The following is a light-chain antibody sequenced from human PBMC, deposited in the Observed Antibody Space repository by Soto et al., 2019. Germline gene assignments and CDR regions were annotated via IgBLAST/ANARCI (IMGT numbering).Light chain of an antibody. CDR3: QQYNNWPLWT. Sequence: EIVMTQSPATLSVSPGESATLSCRASQSVSSNLAWYQQKPGQAPRLLIYGASTRATGIPARFSGSGSGTEFTLTISSLQSEDCAVYYCQQYNNWPLWTFGQGTKVEIK. V-gene: IGKV3-15*01. CDR1: QSVSSN. CDR2: GAS. J-gene: IGKJ1*01.